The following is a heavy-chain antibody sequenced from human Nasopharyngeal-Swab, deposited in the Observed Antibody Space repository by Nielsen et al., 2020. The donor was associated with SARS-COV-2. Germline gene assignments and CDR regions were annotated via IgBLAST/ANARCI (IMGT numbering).Heavy chain of an antibody. CDR2: IGWNGVSI. D-gene: IGHD2-2*01. CDR1: GFTFGEFA. CDR3: ARGSCTSSSCPIDS. Sequence: SLKISCAVSGFTFGEFAMHWVRQVPGKGLEWVSSIGWNGVSIAYADSVKGRFTISRDNAKKSLYLQMSTLRPEDTALYYCARGSCTSSSCPIDSWGQGNMVTVSS. V-gene: IGHV3-9*01. J-gene: IGHJ5*01.